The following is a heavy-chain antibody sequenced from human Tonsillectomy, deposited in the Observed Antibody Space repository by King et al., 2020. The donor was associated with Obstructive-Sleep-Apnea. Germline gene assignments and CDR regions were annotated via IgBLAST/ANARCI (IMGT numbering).Heavy chain of an antibody. Sequence: QVQLQESGPGLVKPSQTLSLTCTVSGGSVNTGGYYWTWVRQHPGKGLEWIGCIYYSGSTYYNPSLKSRVIISVDTSKNQFSLKLTSVTAADTAVYYCARGTYTVVTPFSLWGQGTLVTVSS. J-gene: IGHJ4*02. V-gene: IGHV4-31*03. CDR3: ARGTYTVVTPFSL. D-gene: IGHD4-23*01. CDR2: IYYSGST. CDR1: GGSVNTGGYY.